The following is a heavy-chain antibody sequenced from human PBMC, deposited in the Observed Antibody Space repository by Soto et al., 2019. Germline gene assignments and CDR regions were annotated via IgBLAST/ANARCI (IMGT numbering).Heavy chain of an antibody. CDR1: GFTFSNAW. D-gene: IGHD3-22*01. Sequence: EVQLVESGGGLVKPGGSLRLSCAASGFTFSNAWMSWVRQAPGKGLEWVGRIKSKTDGGTTDYAAPVKGRFTISRDDSKNTLYLQMTSLKTEDTAVYYCTTDLDYDTMIVVDAFDIWGQGTMVTVSS. CDR2: IKSKTDGGTT. V-gene: IGHV3-15*01. J-gene: IGHJ3*02. CDR3: TTDLDYDTMIVVDAFDI.